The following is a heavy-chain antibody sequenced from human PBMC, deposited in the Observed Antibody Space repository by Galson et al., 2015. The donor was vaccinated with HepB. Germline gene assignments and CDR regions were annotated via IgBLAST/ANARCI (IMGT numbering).Heavy chain of an antibody. CDR3: ARLGDLSGYSSL. CDR1: GFTFSGSA. CDR2: IRSKASSHAT. D-gene: IGHD6-19*01. J-gene: IGHJ4*02. V-gene: IGHV3-73*01. Sequence: SLRLSCAASGFTFSGSAIHWVRQASGKGLEWVGRIRSKASSHATAYTASLKGRFTISRDDSKNTAYLHMSNLKTEDTAVYYCARLGDLSGYSSLWGQGTLVTVSS.